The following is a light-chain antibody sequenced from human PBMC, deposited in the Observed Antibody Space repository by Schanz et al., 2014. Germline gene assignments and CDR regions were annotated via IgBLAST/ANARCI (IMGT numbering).Light chain of an antibody. CDR3: QQRSNWPLT. CDR2: ASS. Sequence: EIVLTQSPGTLSLSPGERATLSCRASQSVSSSFLAWYQQKPGQAPRLLIYASSSRATGIPDRFSGSGSGTDFTLTIRSLETEDFAVYYCQQRSNWPLTFGGGTKVEIK. CDR1: QSVSSSF. J-gene: IGKJ4*01. V-gene: IGKV3D-20*02.